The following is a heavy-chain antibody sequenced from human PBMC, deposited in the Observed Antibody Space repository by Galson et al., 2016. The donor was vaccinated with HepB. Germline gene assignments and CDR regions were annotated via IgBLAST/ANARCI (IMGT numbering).Heavy chain of an antibody. D-gene: IGHD6-25*01. Sequence: SLRLSCAASGFTYDRHAMHWVRQAPGKGLEWVASINVNGGAIAYADPVRGRFTISRDNANKSLYLQMDSLRVEDTALYFCTKDAAVAPFHGMEVWGQGTTVTVSS. V-gene: IGHV3-9*01. CDR2: INVNGGAI. CDR3: TKDAAVAPFHGMEV. J-gene: IGHJ6*02. CDR1: GFTYDRHA.